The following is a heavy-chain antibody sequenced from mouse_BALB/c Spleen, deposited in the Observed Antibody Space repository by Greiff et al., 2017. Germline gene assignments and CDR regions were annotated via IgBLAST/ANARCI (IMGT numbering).Heavy chain of an antibody. D-gene: IGHD3-1*01. J-gene: IGHJ4*01. CDR2: INSNGGST. CDR3: ARRGSLYAMDY. Sequence: DVMLVESGGGLVKLGGSPKLSCAASGFTFSSYYMSWVRQTPEKRLELVAAINSNGGSTYYPDTVKGRFTISRDNAKNTLYLQMSSLKSEDTALYYCARRGSLYAMDYWGQGTSVTVSS. CDR1: GFTFSSYY. V-gene: IGHV5-6-2*01.